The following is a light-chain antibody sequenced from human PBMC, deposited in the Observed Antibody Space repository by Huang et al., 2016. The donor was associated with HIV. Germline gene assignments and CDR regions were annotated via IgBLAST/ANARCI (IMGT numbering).Light chain of an antibody. Sequence: ELVLTQSPGTLSLSPGERATLSCRASQSVTSSLAWYQQKPGQAPRLLIYGASNRATDIPDRFSGSGSGTDFTLTISRLEPEDFAVYYCQQSGTSPAFGGGTKVEIK. CDR1: QSVTSS. V-gene: IGKV3-20*01. J-gene: IGKJ4*01. CDR2: GAS. CDR3: QQSGTSPA.